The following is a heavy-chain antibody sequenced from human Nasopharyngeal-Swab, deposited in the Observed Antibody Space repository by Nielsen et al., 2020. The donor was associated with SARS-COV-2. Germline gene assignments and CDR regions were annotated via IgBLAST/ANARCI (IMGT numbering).Heavy chain of an antibody. CDR2: IYYSGST. CDR1: GGYVSSGSYY. Sequence: ESLKISCTVSGGYVSSGSYYWSWIRQPPGKGLEWIGYIYYSGSTNYNPSLKSRVTISVDTSKNQFSLKLSSVTAADTAVYYCARDHYGSGSPSMDVWGQGTTVTVSS. D-gene: IGHD3-10*01. V-gene: IGHV4-61*01. CDR3: ARDHYGSGSPSMDV. J-gene: IGHJ6*02.